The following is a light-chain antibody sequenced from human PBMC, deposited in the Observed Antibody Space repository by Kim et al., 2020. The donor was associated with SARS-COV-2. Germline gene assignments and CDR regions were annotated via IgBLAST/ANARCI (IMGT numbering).Light chain of an antibody. CDR2: RDS. V-gene: IGLV3-9*01. Sequence: VARGQTAGITCGGNNIGSKNVHWYQQKPGQAPVLVIYRDSNRPSGIPERFSGSNSGNTATLTSSRAQAGDEADYYCQVWDSSTAWVFGGGTKLTVL. CDR1: NIGSKN. CDR3: QVWDSSTAWV. J-gene: IGLJ3*02.